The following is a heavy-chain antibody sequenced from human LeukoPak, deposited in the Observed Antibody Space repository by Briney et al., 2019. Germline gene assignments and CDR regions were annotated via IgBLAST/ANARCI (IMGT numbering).Heavy chain of an antibody. CDR3: AREVYSSGWSSFDY. CDR1: GFTFSSYW. D-gene: IGHD6-19*01. Sequence: GGPLRLSCAASGFTFSSYWMHWVRQAPGKGLVWVSRINSDGSSTIHADSVKGRFTISRDNAKNTLYLQMNSLRAEDTVVYYCAREVYSSGWSSFDYWGQGTLVTVSS. J-gene: IGHJ4*02. CDR2: INSDGSST. V-gene: IGHV3-74*01.